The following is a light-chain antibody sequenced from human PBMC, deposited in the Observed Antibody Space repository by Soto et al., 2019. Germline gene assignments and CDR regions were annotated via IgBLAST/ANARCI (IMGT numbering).Light chain of an antibody. CDR3: QVWDGSTHHLG. J-gene: IGLJ3*02. CDR2: YDV. V-gene: IGLV3-21*04. CDR1: KGGSKS. Sequence: SYELTQPPSVSVAPGRTAIITCGGRKGGSKSVHWYQQKPGQAPVLVIYYDVDRPSGVPERFSGSNSGDTATLTIASVEAGDEADYYCQVWDGSTHHLGFGGGTELTVL.